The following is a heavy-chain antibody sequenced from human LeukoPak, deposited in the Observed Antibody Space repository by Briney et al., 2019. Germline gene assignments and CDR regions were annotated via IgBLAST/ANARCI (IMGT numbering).Heavy chain of an antibody. J-gene: IGHJ3*02. CDR2: IYYSGST. CDR3: AIVGQWLVFSAFDI. V-gene: IGHV4-39*07. Sequence: SETLSLTCTVSGGSISSSSYYWGWIRQPPGKGLEWIGSIYYSGSTYYNPSLKSRVTISVDTSKNQFSLKLSSVTAADTAVYYCAIVGQWLVFSAFDIWGQGTMVTVSS. CDR1: GGSISSSSYY. D-gene: IGHD6-19*01.